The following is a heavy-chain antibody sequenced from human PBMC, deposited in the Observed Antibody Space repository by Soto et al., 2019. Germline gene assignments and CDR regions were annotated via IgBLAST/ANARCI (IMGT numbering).Heavy chain of an antibody. CDR2: MNPNSGNT. Sequence: QVQLVQSGAEVKKPGASVKVSCKASGYTFTSYDINWVRQATGQGLEWMGWMNPNSGNTGYAQKFQGRVTMTRNTSISTAYMELSSLRSEDTAVYYCASWGEGDSSGYYYVIDYWGQGTLVTVSS. CDR3: ASWGEGDSSGYYYVIDY. CDR1: GYTFTSYD. D-gene: IGHD3-22*01. V-gene: IGHV1-8*01. J-gene: IGHJ4*02.